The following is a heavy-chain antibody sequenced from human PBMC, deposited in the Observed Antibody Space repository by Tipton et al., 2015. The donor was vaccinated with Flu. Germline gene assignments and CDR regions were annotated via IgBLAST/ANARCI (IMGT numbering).Heavy chain of an antibody. V-gene: IGHV4-34*01. D-gene: IGHD2-2*01. CDR3: ARGSRSDIVVVPAARNHYYYGMDV. Sequence: LSLTCAVYGGSFSGYYWSWIRQPPGKGLEWIGEINHSGSTNYNPSLKSRVTISVDTSKNQFSLKLSSVTAADTAVYYCARGSRSDIVVVPAARNHYYYGMDVWGQGTTVTVSS. CDR1: GGSFSGYY. J-gene: IGHJ6*02. CDR2: INHSGST.